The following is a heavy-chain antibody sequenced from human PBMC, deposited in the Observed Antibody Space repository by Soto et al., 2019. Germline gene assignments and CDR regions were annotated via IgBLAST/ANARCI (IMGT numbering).Heavy chain of an antibody. J-gene: IGHJ5*02. Sequence: QVPLVQSGAEVKKPGSSVTVSCKASGGTFSSYAIHWVRQAPGQGLEWMGGLLPMYGPAKYAQRFQGRVTITADESTTTVYMELTSLTSQDTAVYYCARVTSMVRGVIDNWFDPWGHGTLVTVSS. D-gene: IGHD3-10*01. V-gene: IGHV1-69*01. CDR2: LLPMYGPA. CDR3: ARVTSMVRGVIDNWFDP. CDR1: GGTFSSYA.